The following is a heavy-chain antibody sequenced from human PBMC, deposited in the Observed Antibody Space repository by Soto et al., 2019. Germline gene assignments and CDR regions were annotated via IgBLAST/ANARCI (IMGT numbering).Heavy chain of an antibody. CDR3: ARDGYSGYDLYYYYGMDV. D-gene: IGHD5-12*01. CDR1: GYTFTSYG. J-gene: IGHJ6*02. V-gene: IGHV1-18*01. CDR2: ISAYNGNT. Sequence: QVQLVQSGAEVKKPGASVKVSCKASGYTFTSYGISWVRQAPGQGLEWMGWISAYNGNTNYAQKLQGRVTMTTDTXTXTAXMELRSLRSDDTAVYYCARDGYSGYDLYYYYGMDVWGQGTTVTVSS.